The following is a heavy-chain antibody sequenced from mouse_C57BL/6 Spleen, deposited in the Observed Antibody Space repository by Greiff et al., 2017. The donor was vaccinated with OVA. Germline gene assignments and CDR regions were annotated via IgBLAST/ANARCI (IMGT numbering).Heavy chain of an antibody. CDR1: GYAFSSYW. CDR3: ARGTDYFDY. CDR2: IYPGDGAN. V-gene: IGHV1-80*01. J-gene: IGHJ2*01. Sequence: QVQLQQSGAELVKPGASVTISCKASGYAFSSYWMNWVKQRPGKGLEWIGQIYPGDGANNYTGKFTGQATLTADKSSSTAYMNHSSLSSEDSAVYFCARGTDYFDYWGQGTTLTVSS.